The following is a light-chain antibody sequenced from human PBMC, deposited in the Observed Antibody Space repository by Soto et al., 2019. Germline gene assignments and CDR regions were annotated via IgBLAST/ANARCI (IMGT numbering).Light chain of an antibody. CDR3: AAWDDSLSGVV. V-gene: IGLV1-44*01. J-gene: IGLJ2*01. CDR2: SDN. CDR1: SSNIGSNT. Sequence: QSVLTQPPSASGTPGQRVTISCSGSSSNIGSNTVNWYQQLPGMAPKLLIYSDNQRPSGVPGRFSGSKSGTSASLAISGLQSEDEADYYCAAWDDSLSGVVFGGGTKLTVL.